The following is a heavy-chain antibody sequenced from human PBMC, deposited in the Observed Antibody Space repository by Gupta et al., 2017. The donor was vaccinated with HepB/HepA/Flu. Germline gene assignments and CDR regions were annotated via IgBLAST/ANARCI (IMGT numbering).Heavy chain of an antibody. CDR2: ITGSGGAT. D-gene: IGHD6-19*01. V-gene: IGHV3-23*01. J-gene: IGHJ4*02. CDR3: AKLSSGWSFDY. CDR1: GFTFCNYG. Sequence: EVQLLQSGGGLAQPGGSLRLSCAASGFTFCNYGMSWVRQAPGKGLERVSGITGSGGATYYADSVKGRFTISRDNSKNTLYLQMSSLRAEDTATYYCAKLSSGWSFDYWGQGTLVTVSS.